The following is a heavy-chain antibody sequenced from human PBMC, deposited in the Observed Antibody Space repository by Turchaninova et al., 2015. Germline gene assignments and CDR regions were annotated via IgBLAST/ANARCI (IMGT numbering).Heavy chain of an antibody. CDR2: ISSTGCTT. J-gene: IGHJ1*01. Sequence: EVQLLESGGGLVQPGGSLRLSCEASGFTFSSYALSWVRQAPGKGLGWVAVISSTGCTTDYSDAGKGRFTFARDNSKNTLYLQMNSLRAEDTAVYYCVGCSGVSCYSGYLQHWGQGTLVTVSS. D-gene: IGHD2-15*01. CDR1: GFTFSSYA. CDR3: VGCSGVSCYSGYLQH. V-gene: IGHV3-23*01.